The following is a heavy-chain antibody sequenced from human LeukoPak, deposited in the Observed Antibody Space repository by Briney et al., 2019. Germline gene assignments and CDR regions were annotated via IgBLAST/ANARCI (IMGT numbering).Heavy chain of an antibody. V-gene: IGHV3-13*04. CDR2: IGTAGDT. J-gene: IGHJ3*02. CDR3: AKAYGGNGNDAFDI. D-gene: IGHD4-23*01. CDR1: GFTFSSYD. Sequence: GGSLRLSCAASGFTFSSYDMHWVRQATGKGLEWVSAIGTAGDTYYPGSVKGRFTISRENAKNSLYLQMNSLRAGDTAVYYCAKAYGGNGNDAFDIWGQGTMVTVSS.